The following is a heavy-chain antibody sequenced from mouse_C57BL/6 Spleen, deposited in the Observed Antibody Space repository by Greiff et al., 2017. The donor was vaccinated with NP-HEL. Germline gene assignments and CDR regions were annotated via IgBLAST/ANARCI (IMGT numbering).Heavy chain of an antibody. CDR3: ARWECTTVAHAMDY. CDR2: IYPGSGST. Sequence: VQLQQPGAELVKPGASVKMSCKASGYTFTSYWITWVKQRPGQGLEWIGDIYPGSGSTNYNEKFKSKATLTVDTSSSTAYMQLSSLTSEDSAVYYCARWECTTVAHAMDYWGQGTSVTVSS. D-gene: IGHD1-1*01. CDR1: GYTFTSYW. J-gene: IGHJ4*01. V-gene: IGHV1-55*01.